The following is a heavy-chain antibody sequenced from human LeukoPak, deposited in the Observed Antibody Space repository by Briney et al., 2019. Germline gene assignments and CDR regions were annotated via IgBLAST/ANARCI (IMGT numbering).Heavy chain of an antibody. CDR3: ARAEAGPIDY. V-gene: IGHV3-21*01. CDR1: GFTVSSNY. J-gene: IGHJ4*02. Sequence: GGSLRLSCAASGFTVSSNYMSWVRQAPGKGLEWVSSISSGSSYIYYADSVKGRFTISRDNAKNSLYLQMNSLRAEDTAVYYCARAEAGPIDYWGQGTLVTVSS. CDR2: ISSGSSYI. D-gene: IGHD1-14*01.